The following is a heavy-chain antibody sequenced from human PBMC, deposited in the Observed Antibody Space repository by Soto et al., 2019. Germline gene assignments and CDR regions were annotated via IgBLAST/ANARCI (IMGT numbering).Heavy chain of an antibody. CDR2: IYHSGST. V-gene: IGHV4-4*02. J-gene: IGHJ2*01. D-gene: IGHD3-22*01. CDR1: GGSISSSNW. Sequence: QVQLQESGPGLVKPSGTLSLTCAVSGGSISSSNWWSWVRQPPGKGLEWIGEIYHSGSTNYNPSLKSRVTISVDKSKNQFSLKLSSVTAADTAVYYCASLYYDSSGYRTGVWYFDLWGRGTLVTVSS. CDR3: ASLYYDSSGYRTGVWYFDL.